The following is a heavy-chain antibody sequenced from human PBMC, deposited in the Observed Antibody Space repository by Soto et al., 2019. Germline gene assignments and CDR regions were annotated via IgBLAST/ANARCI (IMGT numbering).Heavy chain of an antibody. Sequence: RGESLKISCKGSGYSFTSYWISWVRQMPGKGLEWMGRIDPSDSYTNYSPSFQGHVTISADKSISTAYLQWSSLKASDTAMYYCARQVAEAAAEAFDIWGQGTMVTVSS. D-gene: IGHD6-13*01. J-gene: IGHJ3*02. CDR2: IDPSDSYT. CDR3: ARQVAEAAAEAFDI. CDR1: GYSFTSYW. V-gene: IGHV5-10-1*01.